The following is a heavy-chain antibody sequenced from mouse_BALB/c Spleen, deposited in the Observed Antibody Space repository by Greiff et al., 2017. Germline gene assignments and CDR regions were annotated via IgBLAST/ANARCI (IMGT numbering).Heavy chain of an antibody. CDR3: GRMGLLRNYYAMDY. V-gene: IGHV1-14*01. CDR2: INPYNDGT. Sequence: EVHLVESGPELVKPGASVKMSCKASGYTFTSYVMHWVKQKPGQGLEWIGYINPYNDGTKYNEKFKGKATLTSDKSSSTAYMELLSLTSEDSAVYYCGRMGLLRNYYAMDYWGQGTSVTVSS. D-gene: IGHD1-1*01. J-gene: IGHJ4*01. CDR1: GYTFTSYV.